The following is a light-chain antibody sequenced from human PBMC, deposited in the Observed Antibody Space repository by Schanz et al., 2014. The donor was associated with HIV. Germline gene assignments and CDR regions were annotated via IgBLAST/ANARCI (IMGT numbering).Light chain of an antibody. CDR2: SND. J-gene: IGLJ2*01. V-gene: IGLV1-44*01. CDR3: SPYTSRNTLL. CDR1: SSNIGRNT. Sequence: QSVLTQPPSASGTPGQRVTISCSGSSSNIGRNTVTWYQQLPGTAPKLLIYSNDQRPTGVSSRFSGSKSGNTASLTISGLQAEDEADYYCSPYTSRNTLLFGGGTKVTVL.